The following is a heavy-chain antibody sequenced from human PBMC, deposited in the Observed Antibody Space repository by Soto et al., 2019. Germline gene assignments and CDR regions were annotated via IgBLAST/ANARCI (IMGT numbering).Heavy chain of an antibody. Sequence: GGSLRLSCAASGFTFSTYSMNWIRQAPGKGLEWLSYISPGSRYPAYADSVKGRFTISRDNAKRSLYLQMMSLTAEDTAIYYCVRGGGGGLFDPWGQGTMVTVSS. CDR2: ISPGSRYP. CDR3: VRGGGGGLFDP. D-gene: IGHD2-15*01. CDR1: GFTFSTYS. J-gene: IGHJ5*02. V-gene: IGHV3-21*05.